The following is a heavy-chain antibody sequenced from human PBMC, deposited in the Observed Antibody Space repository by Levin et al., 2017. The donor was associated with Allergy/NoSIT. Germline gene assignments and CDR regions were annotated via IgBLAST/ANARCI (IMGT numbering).Heavy chain of an antibody. Sequence: GGSLRLSCAASGFTFSTYWMHWVRQAPGLGLVWVSRINSDGSTTNNADSVKGRFTISRDNAKNTLYLQMNSLRAEDTAVYYCARERGDYWGQGTLVTVSS. J-gene: IGHJ4*02. CDR3: ARERGDY. CDR2: INSDGSTT. V-gene: IGHV3-74*01. CDR1: GFTFSTYW.